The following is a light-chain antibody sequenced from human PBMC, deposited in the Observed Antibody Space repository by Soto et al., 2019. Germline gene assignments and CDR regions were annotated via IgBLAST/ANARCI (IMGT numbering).Light chain of an antibody. CDR1: QSVSSY. V-gene: IGKV3-11*01. CDR3: QQRSSWWT. J-gene: IGKJ1*01. CDR2: DAS. Sequence: EIVLTQSPATLSLSPGERATLSCRASQSVSSYLAWYQQKPGQAPRLLIYDASNRATGIPARFSGSGSGTDLTLTISSLEPEDFAVYYCQQRSSWWTFGQGNKVEIK.